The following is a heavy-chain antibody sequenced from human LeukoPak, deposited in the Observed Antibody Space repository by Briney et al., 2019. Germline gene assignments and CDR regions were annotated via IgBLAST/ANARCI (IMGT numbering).Heavy chain of an antibody. D-gene: IGHD2-15*01. CDR3: ARDLGYCSGGSCYYFDY. V-gene: IGHV1-46*01. CDR2: INPSGGST. CDR1: GYTFTSYY. Sequence: ASVKVSCKASGYTFTSYYMRWVRQAPGQGLEWMGIINPSGGSTSYAQKFQGRVTMTRDTSTSTVYMELSSLRSEDTAVYYCARDLGYCSGGSCYYFDYWGQGTLVTVSS. J-gene: IGHJ4*02.